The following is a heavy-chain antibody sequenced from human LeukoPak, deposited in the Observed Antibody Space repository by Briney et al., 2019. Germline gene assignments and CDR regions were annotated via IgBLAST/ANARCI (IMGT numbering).Heavy chain of an antibody. J-gene: IGHJ6*02. CDR1: GFTFSDSW. V-gene: IGHV3-7*01. D-gene: IGHD7-27*01. Sequence: GGSLRLSCVASGFTFSDSWMSWVRQAPGKGLEWVADIRDDGSQKEYLDSVKGRFTISRDNAKNSLYLQMDSLRAEDTAVYYCATYTNWVAGDIWGQGTTVSFSS. CDR2: IRDDGSQK. CDR3: ATYTNWVAGDI.